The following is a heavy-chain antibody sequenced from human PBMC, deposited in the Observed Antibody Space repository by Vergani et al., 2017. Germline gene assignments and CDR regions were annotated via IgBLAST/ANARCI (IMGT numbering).Heavy chain of an antibody. CDR2: IYVCGIT. D-gene: IGHD2/OR15-2a*01. CDR3: ACDNKQRRQRAFDL. Sequence: QVQLQESGPGLVKPSQTLSLICTVSGASIHNDFYYWHWIRQPAGNGLGWIGRIYVCGITHYNSSRQSRVSMSVDTSKRQFSLTLTAVTAADTAVYYCACDNKQRRQRAFDLWGQGTMDAVSS. J-gene: IGHJ3*01. CDR1: GASIHNDFYY. V-gene: IGHV4-61*02.